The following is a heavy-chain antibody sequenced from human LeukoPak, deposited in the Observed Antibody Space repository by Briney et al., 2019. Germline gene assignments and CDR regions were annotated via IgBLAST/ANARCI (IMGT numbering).Heavy chain of an antibody. CDR3: ARDKSGGYYYWFDP. CDR1: GFTVSNNY. CDR2: IYSGGTT. V-gene: IGHV3-53*01. D-gene: IGHD3-22*01. J-gene: IGHJ5*02. Sequence: GGSLRLSCAASGFTVSNNYMSWVRQAPGKGLEWVSVIYSGGTTYYADSVKGRFTISRDNSKNTLYLQMNSLRAEDTAVYYCARDKSGGYYYWFDPWGQGTLVTVSS.